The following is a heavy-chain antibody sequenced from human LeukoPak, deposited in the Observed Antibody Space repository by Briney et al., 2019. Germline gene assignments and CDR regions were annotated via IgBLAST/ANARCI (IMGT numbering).Heavy chain of an antibody. D-gene: IGHD6-19*01. CDR1: GFTVSANY. J-gene: IGHJ3*02. CDR2: IYSDGRT. Sequence: GGSLRLSCAASGFTVSANYMSWVRQAPGKGLEWVSVIYSDGRTYYADSVKGRFTISGDNSKNTLSLQMNSLRVEDTAVYYCARDVSSGWYWSAAFDIWGQGTMVTVSS. CDR3: ARDVSSGWYWSAAFDI. V-gene: IGHV3-53*01.